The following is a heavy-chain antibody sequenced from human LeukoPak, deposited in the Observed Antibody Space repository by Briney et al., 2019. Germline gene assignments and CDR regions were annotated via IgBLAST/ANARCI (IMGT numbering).Heavy chain of an antibody. CDR3: AKLRPYGTTWYGATVN. D-gene: IGHD6-13*01. CDR2: IRTNDET. CDR1: GFSLSNYV. Sequence: GGSLRLSCAASGFSLSNYVMTWVRQAPGKGLDWVSAIRTNDETHYADSVKGRFTVSRDSAKSTLYLHMDSLRADDTAVYYCAKLRPYGTTWYGATVNWGQGALVTVSS. V-gene: IGHV3-23*01. J-gene: IGHJ4*02.